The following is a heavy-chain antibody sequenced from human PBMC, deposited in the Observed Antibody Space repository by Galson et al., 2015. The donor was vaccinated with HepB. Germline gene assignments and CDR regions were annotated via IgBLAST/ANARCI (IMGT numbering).Heavy chain of an antibody. J-gene: IGHJ2*01. CDR2: IYYSGST. Sequence: SETPSLTCTVSGGSISSYYWSWIRQPPGKGLEWIGYIYYSGSTNYNPSLKSRVTISVDTSKNQFCLKLSSVTAADTAVYYCARKQYYYGSGSYYMPRHYWYFDLWGRGTLVTVSS. CDR1: GGSISSYY. CDR3: ARKQYYYGSGSYYMPRHYWYFDL. D-gene: IGHD3-10*01. V-gene: IGHV4-59*08.